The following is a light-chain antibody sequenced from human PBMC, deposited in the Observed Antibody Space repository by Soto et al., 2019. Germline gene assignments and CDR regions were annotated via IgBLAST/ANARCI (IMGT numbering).Light chain of an antibody. CDR3: SSYTTSSTRI. Sequence: QSALTQPASVSGSPGQSITISCTGTSSDIGYYNYVSWYQQHPGKAPKIMIYGVSNRPSGVSNRFSGSKSDNTASLTISGLQAEDEADYYCSSYTTSSTRIFGGGTKLTVL. V-gene: IGLV2-14*03. CDR1: SSDIGYYNY. CDR2: GVS. J-gene: IGLJ2*01.